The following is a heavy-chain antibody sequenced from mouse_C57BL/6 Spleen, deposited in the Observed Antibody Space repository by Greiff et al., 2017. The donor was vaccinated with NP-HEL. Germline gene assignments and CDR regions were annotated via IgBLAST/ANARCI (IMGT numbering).Heavy chain of an antibody. J-gene: IGHJ3*01. CDR1: GYTFTDYY. CDR2: INPNNGGT. CDR3: ASPYYYGSSPWFAY. D-gene: IGHD1-1*01. Sequence: EVQLQQSGPELVKPGASVKISCKASGYTFTDYYMNWVKQSHGKSLEWIGDINPNNGGTSYNQKFKGKATLTVDTSSSTAYMELRSLTSEDSAVYYCASPYYYGSSPWFAYWGQGTLVTVSA. V-gene: IGHV1-26*01.